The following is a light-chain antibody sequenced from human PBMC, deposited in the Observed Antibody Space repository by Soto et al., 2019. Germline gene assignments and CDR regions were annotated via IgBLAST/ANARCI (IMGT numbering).Light chain of an antibody. Sequence: QSVLTQPASVSGSPGQSITISCTGTSSDVGHYNYVSWYQHHPGKTPKLMIYEVSNRPSGVSNRFSGSKSGNMASLTISGLQAEDEADYYCCSYTSSNTLVFGSGTKGTVL. CDR3: CSYTSSNTLV. CDR2: EVS. CDR1: SSDVGHYNY. J-gene: IGLJ1*01. V-gene: IGLV2-14*01.